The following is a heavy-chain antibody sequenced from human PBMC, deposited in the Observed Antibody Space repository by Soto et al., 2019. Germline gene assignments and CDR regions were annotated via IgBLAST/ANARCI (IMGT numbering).Heavy chain of an antibody. CDR2: ISGSGGST. V-gene: IGHV3-23*01. CDR1: GFTFSSYA. CDR3: ATTGNQYYDILTGYRPFDY. Sequence: PVGSLRLSCAASGFTFSSYAMSWVRQAPGKGLEWVSAISGSGGSTYYADSVKGRFTISRDNSKNTLYLQMNSLRAEDTAVYYCATTGNQYYDILTGYRPFDYWGQGTLVTVSS. J-gene: IGHJ4*02. D-gene: IGHD3-9*01.